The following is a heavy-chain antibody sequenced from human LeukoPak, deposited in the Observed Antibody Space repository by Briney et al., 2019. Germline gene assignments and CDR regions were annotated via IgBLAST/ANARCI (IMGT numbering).Heavy chain of an antibody. D-gene: IGHD1-26*01. CDR1: GFTFSSNY. V-gene: IGHV3-53*01. Sequence: GGSLRLSCAASGFTFSSNYMSWVRQAPGKGLEWVSVIYSGGSTYYADSVKGRFTISRDNSKNTLYLQMNSLRAEDTAVYYCARGDGNQGQFNSFDPWGQGILVTVSS. CDR3: ARGDGNQGQFNSFDP. J-gene: IGHJ5*02. CDR2: IYSGGST.